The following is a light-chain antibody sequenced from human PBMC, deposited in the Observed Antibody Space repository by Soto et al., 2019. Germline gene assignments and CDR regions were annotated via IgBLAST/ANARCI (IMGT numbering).Light chain of an antibody. CDR1: QSISGW. Sequence: DIQMTQSPSTLSASVGERVILTCRASQSISGWLAWYQEKPGKVPKLLMYKASSLESGVPSRFSGSGSGREFTLTISGLQPDDFATYYCQQYNSYPYTFGQGTKLAIK. CDR3: QQYNSYPYT. J-gene: IGKJ2*01. V-gene: IGKV1-5*03. CDR2: KAS.